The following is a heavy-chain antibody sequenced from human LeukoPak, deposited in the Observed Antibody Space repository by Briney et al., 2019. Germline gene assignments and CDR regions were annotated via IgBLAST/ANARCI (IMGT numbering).Heavy chain of an antibody. J-gene: IGHJ4*02. V-gene: IGHV4-59*01. D-gene: IGHD3-3*01. CDR2: IYYSGST. CDR3: ARADFWSGYYFDY. CDR1: GGSISSYY. Sequence: SETLSLTCTVSGGSISSYYWSWIRQPPGKGLEWLGYIYYSGSTNYNPSLKSRVTISVDTSKNQFSLKLSSVTAADTAVYYCARADFWSGYYFDYWGQGTLVTVSS.